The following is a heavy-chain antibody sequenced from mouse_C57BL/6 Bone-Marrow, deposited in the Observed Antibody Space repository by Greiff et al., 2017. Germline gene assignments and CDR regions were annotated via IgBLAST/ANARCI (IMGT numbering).Heavy chain of an antibody. D-gene: IGHD1-1*01. V-gene: IGHV5-6*01. J-gene: IGHJ3*01. CDR3: ARGPTVEKAY. Sequence: DVHLVESGGDLVKPGGSLKLSCAASGFTFSSYGMSLVRQTPDKRLEWVATISSGGSYTYYPDSVKGRFTISRDNAKNTLYLQMSSLKSEDTAMYYCARGPTVEKAYWGQGTLVTVSA. CDR2: ISSGGSYT. CDR1: GFTFSSYG.